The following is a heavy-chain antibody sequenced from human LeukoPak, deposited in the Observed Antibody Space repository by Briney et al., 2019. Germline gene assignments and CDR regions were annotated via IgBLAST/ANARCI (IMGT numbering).Heavy chain of an antibody. J-gene: IGHJ6*02. V-gene: IGHV3-53*01. D-gene: IGHD3-3*01. Sequence: GGSLRLSCAASGFTVSSNYMSWVRQAPGKGLEWVSVIYSGGSTYYADSVKGRFTISRDNSKNTLYLQMNSLRAEDTAVYYCARSDIDYDFWSGYYSYYYYGMDVWGQGTTVTVSS. CDR1: GFTVSSNY. CDR2: IYSGGST. CDR3: ARSDIDYDFWSGYYSYYYYGMDV.